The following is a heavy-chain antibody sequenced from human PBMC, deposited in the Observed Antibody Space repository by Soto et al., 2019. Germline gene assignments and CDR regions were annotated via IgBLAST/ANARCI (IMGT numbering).Heavy chain of an antibody. V-gene: IGHV4-59*08. D-gene: IGHD4-17*01. CDR2: IYYAGST. Sequence: SETLSLTCTVSGGSISSYYWSWIRQPPGKGLEFIGYIYYAGSTTYNPSLKSRVTISVDTSKNQFSLKLSSVTAADTAVYYCARNDYLSLHFDHWGQGTLVTVSS. CDR1: GGSISSYY. CDR3: ARNDYLSLHFDH. J-gene: IGHJ4*02.